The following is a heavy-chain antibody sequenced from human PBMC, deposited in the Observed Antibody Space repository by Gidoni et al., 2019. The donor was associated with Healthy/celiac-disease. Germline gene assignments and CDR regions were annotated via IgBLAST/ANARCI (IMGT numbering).Heavy chain of an antibody. CDR2: IDPSDSYT. CDR3: ARQSDSSGCPDY. CDR1: GYSFTSYW. J-gene: IGHJ4*02. V-gene: IGHV5-10-1*03. Sequence: VQLVQSGAEVQKPGESLRLSCTCSGYSFTSYWISWVRQMPGKGLEWMGRIDPSDSYTNYSPSFQGHVTISADKSISTAYLQWSSLKASDTAMYYCARQSDSSGCPDYWGQGTLVTVSS. D-gene: IGHD6-19*01.